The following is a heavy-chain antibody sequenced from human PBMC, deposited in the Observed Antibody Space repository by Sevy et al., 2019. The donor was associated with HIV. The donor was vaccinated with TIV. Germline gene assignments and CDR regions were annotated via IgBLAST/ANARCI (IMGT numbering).Heavy chain of an antibody. CDR3: AGRGVAARPIDY. D-gene: IGHD6-6*01. V-gene: IGHV4-59*01. CDR1: GGSISSYY. J-gene: IGHJ4*02. CDR2: IYYSGST. Sequence: SETLSLTCTVSGGSISSYYWSWIRQPPGKGLEWIGYIYYSGSTNYNPSLKSRVTISVDTSKNQFSLKLSSVTAADMAVYYCAGRGVAARPIDYWGQGTLVTVSS.